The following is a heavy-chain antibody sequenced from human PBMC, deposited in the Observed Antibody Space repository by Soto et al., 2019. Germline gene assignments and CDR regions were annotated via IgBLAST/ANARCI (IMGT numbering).Heavy chain of an antibody. J-gene: IGHJ4*02. V-gene: IGHV1-8*01. Sequence: QVQLVQSGAEVKKPGASVKVSCKASGNTFTSYDVNWVRQATGRGLEWMGWINPNSGNIGYAQKIQGRVTMTRDTAIRTAYMVVSRLRSSDTAVYYCARGPASGSYYLLDYWGQGTLVTVSS. D-gene: IGHD3-10*01. CDR3: ARGPASGSYYLLDY. CDR1: GNTFTSYD. CDR2: INPNSGNI.